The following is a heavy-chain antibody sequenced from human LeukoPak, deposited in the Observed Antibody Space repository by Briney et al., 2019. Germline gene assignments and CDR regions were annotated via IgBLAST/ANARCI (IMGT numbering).Heavy chain of an antibody. D-gene: IGHD1-14*01. J-gene: IGHJ4*02. CDR1: GGSLSSAGYY. V-gene: IGHV4-30-2*01. Sequence: SETLSLTCTVSGGSLSSAGYYWSWIRQPPGKGLEWIGYIYHTGTTYYTPSLKSRVTISVDRSKNQFSLKLTSVTAADTAVYYCARGEPFFDYWGQGTLVTVSS. CDR3: ARGEPFFDY. CDR2: IYHTGTT.